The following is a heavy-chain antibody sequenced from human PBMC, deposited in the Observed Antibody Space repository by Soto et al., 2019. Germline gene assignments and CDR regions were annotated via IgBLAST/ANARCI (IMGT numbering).Heavy chain of an antibody. V-gene: IGHV3-48*01. CDR3: ARDRRGGLEPHFDY. J-gene: IGHJ4*02. Sequence: AGGSLRLSCRASGFSFSSYSIDWVRQAPGKSLEWIAYISSDSLGTYYAASVRGRFTVSRENVKNEVYLQMASLRGEDTGVYYCARDRRGGLEPHFDYWGPGTLVTVSS. CDR1: GFSFSSYS. D-gene: IGHD3-3*01. CDR2: ISSDSLGT.